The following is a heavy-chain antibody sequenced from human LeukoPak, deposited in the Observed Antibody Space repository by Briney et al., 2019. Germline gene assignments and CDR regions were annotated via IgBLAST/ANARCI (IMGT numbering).Heavy chain of an antibody. J-gene: IGHJ6*03. CDR2: IIPIFGTA. CDR1: GGTFSSYA. V-gene: IGHV1-69*05. Sequence: EASVKVPCKASGGTFSSYAISWVRQAPGRGLEWMGGIIPIFGTANYAQKFQGRVTITTDESTSTAYMELSSLRSEDTAVYYCARGTPMDVWGKGTTVTVSS. CDR3: ARGTPMDV.